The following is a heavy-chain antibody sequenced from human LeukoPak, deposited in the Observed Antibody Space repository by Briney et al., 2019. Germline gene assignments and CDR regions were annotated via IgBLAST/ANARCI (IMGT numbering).Heavy chain of an antibody. V-gene: IGHV1-2*06. CDR2: INPNSGGT. Sequence: ASVKVSCKASGYTFTGYYMHWVRQAPRQGLEWMGRINPNSGGTNYAQKFQGRVTMTRDTSISTAYMELSRLRSDDTAVYYCARNSGSINWFDPWGQGTLVTVSS. CDR3: ARNSGSINWFDP. J-gene: IGHJ5*02. CDR1: GYTFTGYY. D-gene: IGHD1-26*01.